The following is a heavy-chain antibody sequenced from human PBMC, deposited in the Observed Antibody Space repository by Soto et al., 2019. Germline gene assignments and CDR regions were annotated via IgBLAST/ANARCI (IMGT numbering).Heavy chain of an antibody. CDR1: GYSFTSYC. CDR3: ARHSSRCYDYYGMDV. CDR2: IYPGDSDT. V-gene: IGHV5-51*01. Sequence: PWESLKISCXGSGYSFTSYCIGWVRQMPGKGLEWIRIIYPGDSDTRYSPCFEGNLPISADNSISTAYLQESSLKASDTAMYYCARHSSRCYDYYGMDVWGQGTTVTVSS. D-gene: IGHD6-13*01. J-gene: IGHJ6*02.